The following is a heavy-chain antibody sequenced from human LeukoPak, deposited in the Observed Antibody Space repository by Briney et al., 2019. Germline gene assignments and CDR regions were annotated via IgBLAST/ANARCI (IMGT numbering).Heavy chain of an antibody. J-gene: IGHJ4*02. V-gene: IGHV3-30*02. CDR2: IRYDGSNK. CDR1: GFTFSSYG. CDR3: AKEGSDCSGGSCYSYDC. Sequence: GGSLRLSCAASGFTFSSYGMHWVRQAPGKGLGWVAFIRYDGSNKYYADSVKGRFTISRDNSKNTLYLQMNSLRAEDTAVYYCAKEGSDCSGGSCYSYDCWGQGTLVTVSS. D-gene: IGHD2-15*01.